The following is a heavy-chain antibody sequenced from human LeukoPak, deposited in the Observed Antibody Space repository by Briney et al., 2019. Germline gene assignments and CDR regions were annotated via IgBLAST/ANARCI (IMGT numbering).Heavy chain of an antibody. CDR2: MNPNSGDT. J-gene: IGHJ4*02. D-gene: IGHD5-18*01. CDR1: GYTFSSYD. CDR3: ARTRGYSLGYSDY. V-gene: IGHV1-8*01. Sequence: ASVKVSCKTSGYTFSSYDINRVRQATGQGLEWMGWMNPNSGDTGYAQKFQDRVTMTRNTSKSTAYMELSSLSSEDTAVYYCARTRGYSLGYSDYWGQGTLVTVSS.